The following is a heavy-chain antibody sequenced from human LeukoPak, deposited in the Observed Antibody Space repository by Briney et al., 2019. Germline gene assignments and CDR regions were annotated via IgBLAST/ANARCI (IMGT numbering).Heavy chain of an antibody. CDR3: VKVPSWHIADY. Sequence: GGSLRLSCAASGLIFSSYAMSWVRQAPEKGLEWVSAISGAGGSTYYADSVKGRFTISRGNSKNTLYLQMNSLRAEDTAVYYCVKVPSWHIADYWGQGTLVTVSS. J-gene: IGHJ4*02. CDR2: ISGAGGST. V-gene: IGHV3-23*01. D-gene: IGHD2-21*01. CDR1: GLIFSSYA.